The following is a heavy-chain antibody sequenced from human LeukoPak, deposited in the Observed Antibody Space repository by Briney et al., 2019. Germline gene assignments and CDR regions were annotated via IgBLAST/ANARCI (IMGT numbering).Heavy chain of an antibody. CDR2: IYYSGST. J-gene: IGHJ4*02. D-gene: IGHD4-11*01. CDR3: ARLQNGDYSNYVHFDY. CDR1: GGSISSYY. V-gene: IGHV4-59*01. Sequence: SETLSLTCTVSGGSISSYYWSWIRQPPGKGLEWIGYIYYSGSTNYNPSLKSRVTISVDTSKNQFSLKLSSVTAADTAVYYCARLQNGDYSNYVHFDYWSQGTLVTVSS.